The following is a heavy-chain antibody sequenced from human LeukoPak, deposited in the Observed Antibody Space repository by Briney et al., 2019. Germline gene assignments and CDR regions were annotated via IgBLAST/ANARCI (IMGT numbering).Heavy chain of an antibody. V-gene: IGHV3-33*01. CDR3: ARDSGGVWSYFDY. CDR2: IWYDGSNK. CDR1: GFTFSSYG. Sequence: GRSLRLSFAASGFTFSSYGMHWVRQAPGKGLEWVAVIWYDGSNKYYADSVKGRFTISRDNSKNTLYLQMNSLRAEDTAVYYCARDSGGVWSYFDYWGQGTLVTVSS. J-gene: IGHJ4*02. D-gene: IGHD3-16*01.